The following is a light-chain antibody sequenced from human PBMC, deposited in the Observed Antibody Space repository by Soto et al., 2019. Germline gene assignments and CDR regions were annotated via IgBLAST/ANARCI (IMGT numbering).Light chain of an antibody. CDR2: GAS. CDR1: HSVSTN. Sequence: EIVMTQSPATLSVSPGERATLSCRASHSVSTNVAWYQQKPGQAPRLLIHGASTRATGISARFSGSGSGTEFTLSISSLQSEDFAVYYCQQYNSWPRTFGPGTTVGF. J-gene: IGKJ3*01. V-gene: IGKV3-15*01. CDR3: QQYNSWPRT.